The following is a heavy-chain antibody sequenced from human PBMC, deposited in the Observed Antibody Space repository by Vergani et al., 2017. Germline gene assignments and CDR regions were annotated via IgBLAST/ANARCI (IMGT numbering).Heavy chain of an antibody. V-gene: IGHV3-48*04. D-gene: IGHD2-21*02. CDR3: AKMVVTALYWFDP. J-gene: IGHJ5*02. CDR2: ISSSSSTI. Sequence: EVQLVESGGGLVQPGGSLRLSCAASGFTFSSYSMNWVRQAPGKGLEWVSYISSSSSTIYYADSVKGRFTISRDNAKNSLYLQMNSLRAEDTAVYYCAKMVVTALYWFDPWGQGTLVTVSS. CDR1: GFTFSSYS.